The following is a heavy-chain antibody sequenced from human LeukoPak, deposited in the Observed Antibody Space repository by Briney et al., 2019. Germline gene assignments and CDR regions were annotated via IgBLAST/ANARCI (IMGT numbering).Heavy chain of an antibody. J-gene: IGHJ4*02. Sequence: GASLQISCKGSGYSFTSYWIGWVRQLPGKGPEWMGLIHPDDSDTRDSPSFQGQVTMSADKSISTAYLQWSSLKASHTAMYYCARRDSSGYFDYWGQGTLVTVSS. V-gene: IGHV5-51*01. D-gene: IGHD3-22*01. CDR1: GYSFTSYW. CDR3: ARRDSSGYFDY. CDR2: IHPDDSDT.